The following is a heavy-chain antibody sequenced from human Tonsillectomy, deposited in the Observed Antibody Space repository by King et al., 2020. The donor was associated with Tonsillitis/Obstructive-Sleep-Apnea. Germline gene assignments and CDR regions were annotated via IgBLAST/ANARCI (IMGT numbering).Heavy chain of an antibody. CDR2: INPSGDST. CDR3: AREESRDAFDI. Sequence: VQLVQSGAEVKKPGASVKVSCQTSGYTFSSYYMHWVRQAPGQGLEWMGIINPSGDSTSYAQKFQGRVTMTRDTSTSTVYMELSSLRSEDTAVYYCAREESRDAFDIWGQGTMVTVSS. CDR1: GYTFSSYY. V-gene: IGHV1-46*01. J-gene: IGHJ3*02.